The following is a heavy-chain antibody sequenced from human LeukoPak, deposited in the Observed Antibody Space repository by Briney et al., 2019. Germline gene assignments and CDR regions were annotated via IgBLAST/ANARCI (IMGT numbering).Heavy chain of an antibody. CDR3: AREAAPTIFGVVIPHMDV. D-gene: IGHD3-3*01. Sequence: SVKVSCKASGGTFSSYAISWVRQAPGQGLEWMGRIIPIFGTANYAQKFQGRVTITTDESTSTAYMELSSLRSEDTAVYYCAREAAPTIFGVVIPHMDVWGKGTTVIVSS. J-gene: IGHJ6*03. V-gene: IGHV1-69*05. CDR1: GGTFSSYA. CDR2: IIPIFGTA.